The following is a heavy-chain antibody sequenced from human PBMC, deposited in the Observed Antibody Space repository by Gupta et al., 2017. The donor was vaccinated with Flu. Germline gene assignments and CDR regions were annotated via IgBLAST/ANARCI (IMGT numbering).Heavy chain of an antibody. D-gene: IGHD3-10*02. J-gene: IGHJ4*02. CDR1: GYSFSPFA. CDR3: ARPDVPYAVSGAFPS. Sequence: QVQLVQSGAEITKPGSSMKLSCIVSGYSFSPFAASWVRQAPGRGLEWVGSIIPYLGTPNYAQEFKGRVTVTADAATNTAFLEMRGLTPDDTAVYYCARPDVPYAVSGAFPSWGQGTLVTVSS. V-gene: IGHV1-69*01. CDR2: IIPYLGTP.